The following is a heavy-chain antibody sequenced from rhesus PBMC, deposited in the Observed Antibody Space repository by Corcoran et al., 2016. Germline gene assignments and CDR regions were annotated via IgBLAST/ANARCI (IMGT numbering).Heavy chain of an antibody. D-gene: IGHD6-13*01. V-gene: IGHV4-106*01. CDR2: IYGGSGCT. CDR1: GGSISGYYL. Sequence: QVQLQESGPGVVKPSETLSLTCAVSGGSISGYYLWSWIRQPPGKGLEWIGYIYGGSGCTSYNPSLKSPVIISIDTSNNQFSLKLSSVTAADTAVYYCARDFISLSFFDYWGQGVLVTVSS. J-gene: IGHJ4*01. CDR3: ARDFISLSFFDY.